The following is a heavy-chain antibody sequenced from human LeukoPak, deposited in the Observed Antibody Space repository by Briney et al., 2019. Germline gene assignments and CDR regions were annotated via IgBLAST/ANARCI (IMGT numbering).Heavy chain of an antibody. CDR1: GFTFSSYG. D-gene: IGHD2-2*02. CDR2: IPYDG. J-gene: IGHJ4*02. CDR3: ANNQVSSTSCDNFY. V-gene: IGHV3-30*02. Sequence: GGSLRLSCAASGFTFSSYGMHWVRQAPGKGLEWVPFIPYDGYHTDSVKGRFTISRDNSKNTLYLQMNTLRAEDTAVYYCANNQVSSTSCDNFYWGQGTLVTVSS.